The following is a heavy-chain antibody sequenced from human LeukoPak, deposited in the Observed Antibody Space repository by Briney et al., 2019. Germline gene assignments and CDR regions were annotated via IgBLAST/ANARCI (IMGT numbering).Heavy chain of an antibody. CDR3: ARHRELLWFGELSYGNWFDP. CDR1: GGSFSGYY. V-gene: IGHV4-34*01. D-gene: IGHD3-10*01. Sequence: SETLSLTCAVYGGSFSGYYWSWIRQPPGKGLEWIGEINLSGSTNNNPSLKSRVTISVDTSKNQFSLKLSSVTAADTAVYYCARHRELLWFGELSYGNWFDPWGQGTLVTVSS. CDR2: INLSGST. J-gene: IGHJ5*02.